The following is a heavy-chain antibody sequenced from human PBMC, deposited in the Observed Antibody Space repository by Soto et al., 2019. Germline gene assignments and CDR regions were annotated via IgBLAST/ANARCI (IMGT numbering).Heavy chain of an antibody. CDR3: SRHTDIVSSTVYN. J-gene: IGHJ4*02. CDR2: IYYSGST. V-gene: IGHV4-30-4*01. Sequence: PSETLSLTCTVSGGSISSGDYYWSWIRQPPGKGLEWIGYIYYSGSTYYNPSLKSRVTISLDTSKNQFSLKLSSVAAADTDVYYCSRHTDIVSSTVYNWGQGILVTVSS. CDR1: GGSISSGDYY. D-gene: IGHD5-12*01.